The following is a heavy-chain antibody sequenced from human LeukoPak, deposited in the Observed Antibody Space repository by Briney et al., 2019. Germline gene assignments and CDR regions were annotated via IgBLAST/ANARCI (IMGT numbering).Heavy chain of an antibody. CDR1: GGTFTIHT. CDR3: ANDDTSGYYQA. J-gene: IGHJ4*02. CDR2: IIPVVGT. V-gene: IGHV1-69*02. D-gene: IGHD3-22*01. Sequence: SVKVSCKASGGTFTIHTITWVRQAPGQGLEWMGRIIPVVGTHYAQKFQGRVTITADKSTSTAYMELSSLRSDDTTVYYCANDDTSGYYQAWGQGTLVTVSS.